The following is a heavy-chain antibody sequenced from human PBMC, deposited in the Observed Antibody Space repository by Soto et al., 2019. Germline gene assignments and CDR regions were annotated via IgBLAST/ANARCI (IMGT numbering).Heavy chain of an antibody. D-gene: IGHD1-26*01. CDR1: GGTFSSYA. V-gene: IGHV1-69*10. CDR3: ARDPSGYYYYGMDV. Sequence: VSCKASGGTFSSYAISWVRQAPGQGLEWMGGIIPILGIANYAQKFQGRVTITADKSTSTAYMELSSLRSEDTAVYYCARDPSGYYYYGMDVWGQGTTVTVSS. CDR2: IIPILGIA. J-gene: IGHJ6*02.